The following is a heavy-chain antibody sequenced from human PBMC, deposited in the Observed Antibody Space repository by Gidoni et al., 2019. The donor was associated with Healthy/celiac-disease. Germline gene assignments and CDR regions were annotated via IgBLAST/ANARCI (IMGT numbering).Heavy chain of an antibody. J-gene: IGHJ4*02. Sequence: QVQLVESGGGVVQPGGSLRLSCAASGFTFSSYGMHWVRQAPGKGLEWVAFIRYDGSNKYYADSVKGRFTISRDNSKNTLYLQMNSLRAEDTAVYYCAKVDYGDYAYWGQGTLVTVSS. D-gene: IGHD4-17*01. CDR2: IRYDGSNK. CDR1: GFTFSSYG. V-gene: IGHV3-30*02. CDR3: AKVDYGDYAY.